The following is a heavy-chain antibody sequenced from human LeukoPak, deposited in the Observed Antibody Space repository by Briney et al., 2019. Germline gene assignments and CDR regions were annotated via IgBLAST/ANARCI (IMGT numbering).Heavy chain of an antibody. CDR1: GGSISSYY. J-gene: IGHJ4*02. Sequence: SETLSLTCTVSGGSISSYYWSWIRQPPGKGLEWIGYIYYSGSTNYNPSLKSRVTISVDTSKNQFSLKLSSATAADTAVYYCARGPRNYYDSSGYYYLFDYWGQGTLVTVSS. D-gene: IGHD3-22*01. CDR2: IYYSGST. CDR3: ARGPRNYYDSSGYYYLFDY. V-gene: IGHV4-59*01.